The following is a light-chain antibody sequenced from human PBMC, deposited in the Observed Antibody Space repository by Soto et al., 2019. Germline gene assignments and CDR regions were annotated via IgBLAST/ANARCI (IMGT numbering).Light chain of an antibody. Sequence: QSVLTQPPSASGTPGQRVTISCSGSSSNIGSNTVNWYQQLPGTAPKPLIYSNNHRPSGVPDRFSGSKSGTSASLAISGLQSVDEAGYFCAAWDDSLNGVVFGGGTKLTVL. V-gene: IGLV1-44*01. CDR2: SNN. CDR3: AAWDDSLNGVV. J-gene: IGLJ2*01. CDR1: SSNIGSNT.